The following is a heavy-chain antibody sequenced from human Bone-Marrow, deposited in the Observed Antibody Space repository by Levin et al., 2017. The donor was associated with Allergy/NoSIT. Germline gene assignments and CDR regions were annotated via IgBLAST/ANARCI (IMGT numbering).Heavy chain of an antibody. D-gene: IGHD6-19*01. J-gene: IGHJ4*02. V-gene: IGHV1-18*01. CDR2: ISAYNGNT. CDR1: GYTFTSYG. CDR3: ARGFRSSGWKYFDY. Sequence: GESLKISCKASGYTFTSYGISWVRQAPGQGLEWMGWISAYNGNTNYAQKLQGRVTMTTDTSTSTAYMELRSLRSDDTAVYYCARGFRSSGWKYFDYWGQGTLVTVSS.